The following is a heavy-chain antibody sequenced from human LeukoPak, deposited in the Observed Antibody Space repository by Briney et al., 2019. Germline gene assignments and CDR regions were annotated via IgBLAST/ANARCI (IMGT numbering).Heavy chain of an antibody. V-gene: IGHV4-39*01. CDR2: VFYSGSA. CDR3: ARIGHGANSHLKWYFDL. Sequence: SQTLSLTCNVSGVSISSSMYYWGWIRQPPGKGLEWIGSVFYSGSAYYNPSFKSRLAIPVDTSKNQFSLQLSSATAADTAMYYCARIGHGANSHLKWYFDLWGRGTLVTVSS. J-gene: IGHJ2*01. CDR1: GVSISSSMYY. D-gene: IGHD4-23*01.